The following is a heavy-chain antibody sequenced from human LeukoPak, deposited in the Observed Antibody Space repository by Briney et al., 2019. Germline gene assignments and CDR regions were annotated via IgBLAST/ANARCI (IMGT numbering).Heavy chain of an antibody. CDR3: SRRDCSHSSCLYWYFDL. CDR2: IFYSGIT. J-gene: IGHJ2*01. D-gene: IGHD6-13*01. V-gene: IGHV4-39*07. CDR1: GGSIISGGSY. Sequence: TSETLSPTCNVSGGSIISGGSYWGWIRQPPGRGLEWIGSIFYSGITYYNPSLKSRVTISVDTSKNQFSLRLSSVTAADTAVYFCSRRDCSHSSCLYWYFDLWGRGTLLTVSS.